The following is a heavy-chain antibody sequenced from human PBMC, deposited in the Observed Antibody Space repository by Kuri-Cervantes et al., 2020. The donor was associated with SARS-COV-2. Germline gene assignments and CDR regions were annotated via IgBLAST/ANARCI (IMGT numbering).Heavy chain of an antibody. CDR3: ARVYYDSSGYYKVRYFDY. Sequence: GSLRLSCTVSGGSISSYYWSWIRQPPGKGLEWIGYIYYSGSTNYHPSLKSRVTISVDTSKNQFSLKLSSVTAADTAVYYCARVYYDSSGYYKVRYFDYWGQGTLVTVSS. CDR1: GGSISSYY. CDR2: IYYSGST. D-gene: IGHD3-22*01. V-gene: IGHV4-59*01. J-gene: IGHJ4*02.